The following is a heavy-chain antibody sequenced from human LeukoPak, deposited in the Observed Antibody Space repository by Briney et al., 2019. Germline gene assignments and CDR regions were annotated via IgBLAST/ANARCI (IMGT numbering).Heavy chain of an antibody. D-gene: IGHD2-15*01. CDR1: GGSIDSHY. J-gene: IGHJ4*02. Sequence: PSETLSLTCTVSGGSIDSHYWTWIRQTPGKGLEWIGYVYDIGTTKYNPSLKSRVTISVDTSKNQFSLKLSSVTAADTAVYYCAREAVVAATWWVDYWGQGTLVTVSS. V-gene: IGHV4-59*11. CDR3: AREAVVAATWWVDY. CDR2: VYDIGTT.